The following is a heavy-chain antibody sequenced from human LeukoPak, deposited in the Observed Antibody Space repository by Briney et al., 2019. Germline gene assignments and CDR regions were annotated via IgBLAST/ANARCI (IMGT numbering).Heavy chain of an antibody. D-gene: IGHD2-8*01. V-gene: IGHV3-48*03. J-gene: IGHJ3*02. CDR1: RYIFSNYE. CDR2: ISASGTAL. CDR3: ARDLGVYIGQTHHDAFDI. Sequence: GGSLRLSCAASRYIFSNYEMNWVRQAPGKGLEWVSYISASGTALYYADSVRGRFTISRDNAKDSLSLQMNSLRAEDTAVYYCARDLGVYIGQTHHDAFDIWGQGTLVTVSS.